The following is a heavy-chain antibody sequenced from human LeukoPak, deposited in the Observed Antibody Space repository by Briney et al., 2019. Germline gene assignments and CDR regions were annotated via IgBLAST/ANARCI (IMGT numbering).Heavy chain of an antibody. CDR1: GDTFTGYY. CDR3: ARDSVPTSGFDP. D-gene: IGHD3-16*01. CDR2: INPNSGGT. Sequence: ASVKVSCKASGDTFTGYYMHWVRQAPGQGLEWMGWINPNSGGTNYAQKFQGRVTMTRDTSISTAYMELSRLRSDDTAVYYCARDSVPTSGFDPWGQGTLVTVSS. J-gene: IGHJ5*02. V-gene: IGHV1-2*02.